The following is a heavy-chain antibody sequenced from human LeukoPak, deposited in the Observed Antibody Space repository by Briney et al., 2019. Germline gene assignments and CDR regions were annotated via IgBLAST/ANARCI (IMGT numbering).Heavy chain of an antibody. V-gene: IGHV3-23*01. CDR1: GFTFSSYA. D-gene: IGHD3-22*01. CDR2: ISGSGGST. J-gene: IGHJ4*02. CDR3: ARGRDYYDSSGYYSRVPHYYFDY. Sequence: GGSLRLSCAASGFTFSSYAMSWVRQAPGKGLEWVSAISGSGGSTYYADSVKGRFTISRHNSKNTLYLQMNSLRAEDTAVYYCARGRDYYDSSGYYSRVPHYYFDYWGQGTLVTVSS.